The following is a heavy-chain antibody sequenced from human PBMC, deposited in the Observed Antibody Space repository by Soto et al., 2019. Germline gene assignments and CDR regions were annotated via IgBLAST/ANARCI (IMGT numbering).Heavy chain of an antibody. D-gene: IGHD6-19*01. CDR3: ARQAVTGTLDY. CDR2: IYSGGSTS. Sequence: SATLSLTCTVSGDSTSSSPYYWGWIRQPPGKGLEWIAVIYSGGSTSYYNPSLKSRVTISVDTSKNQFSLNLTSLTAADTAVYYCARQAVTGTLDYWGQGTLVTVPQ. CDR1: GDSTSSSPYY. J-gene: IGHJ4*02. V-gene: IGHV4-39*01.